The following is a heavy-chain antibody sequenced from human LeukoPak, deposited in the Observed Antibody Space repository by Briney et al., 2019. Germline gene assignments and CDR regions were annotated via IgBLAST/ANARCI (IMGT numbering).Heavy chain of an antibody. V-gene: IGHV3-9*01. CDR2: ISWNSGSI. Sequence: GRSLRLSCAASGFTFDDYAMHWVRQAPGKGLEWVSGISWNSGSIDYADSVKGRFTISRDNAKNSLYLQMNTLRPEDTAFYYCAKGTGSYWTFLDYWGQGTLVTVSS. CDR3: AKGTGSYWTFLDY. CDR1: GFTFDDYA. J-gene: IGHJ4*02. D-gene: IGHD1-26*01.